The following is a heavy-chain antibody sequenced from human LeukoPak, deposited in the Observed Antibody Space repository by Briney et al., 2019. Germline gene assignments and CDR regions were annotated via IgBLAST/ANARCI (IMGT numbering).Heavy chain of an antibody. V-gene: IGHV4-34*01. J-gene: IGHJ4*02. Sequence: SETLSLTCAVYGGSFSGYYWSWIRQPPGKGLEWVGEINHSEITNYNPSLKSRVTISVDTSKKQFSLKLSSVTAADTAVYYCARAVTYHDVLTGYYRDYFDYWGQGILVTVSS. CDR2: INHSEIT. CDR1: GGSFSGYY. CDR3: ARAVTYHDVLTGYYRDYFDY. D-gene: IGHD3-9*01.